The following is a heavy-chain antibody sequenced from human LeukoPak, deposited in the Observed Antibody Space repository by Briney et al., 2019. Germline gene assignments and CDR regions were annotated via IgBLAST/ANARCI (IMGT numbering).Heavy chain of an antibody. Sequence: SETLSFTCTVSGVSISSYSWSWIRQPPGKGLEWVWDIYYSGSTNYNPSLKSRLTISVDTSKNQFSLELSSVTAADTAVYYCARVHSGYESGANWFDPWGQGTLVTVSS. J-gene: IGHJ5*02. CDR3: ARVHSGYESGANWFDP. D-gene: IGHD5-12*01. CDR1: GVSISSYS. CDR2: IYYSGST. V-gene: IGHV4-59*01.